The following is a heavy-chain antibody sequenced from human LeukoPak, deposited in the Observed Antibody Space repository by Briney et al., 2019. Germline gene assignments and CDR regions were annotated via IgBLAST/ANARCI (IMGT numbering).Heavy chain of an antibody. D-gene: IGHD2-8*01. J-gene: IGHJ4*02. V-gene: IGHV3-30*03. Sequence: GGSLRLSCAASGFTFSSYGMHWVRQAPGKGLEWVAVISYDGSNKYYADSVKGRFTISRDNSKSTLYLQMNSLREDDSAAYFCARVYLERLTAGYFDHWAQGTQVSVSP. CDR3: ARVYLERLTAGYFDH. CDR1: GFTFSSYG. CDR2: ISYDGSNK.